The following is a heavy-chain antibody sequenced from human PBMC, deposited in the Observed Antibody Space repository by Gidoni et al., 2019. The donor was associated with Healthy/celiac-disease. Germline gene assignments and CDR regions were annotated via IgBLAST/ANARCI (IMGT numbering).Heavy chain of an antibody. V-gene: IGHV4-31*03. D-gene: IGHD1-26*01. Sequence: QVQLQESGPGLVKPSQTLSLTCTVSGGSISSGCYYWSWIRQHPGKGLEWIGYIYYSGSTYYHPSLKSRVTISVDTSKNQFSLKLSSVTAADTAVYYCARSGEAYYAFDIWGQGTMVTVSS. CDR2: IYYSGST. J-gene: IGHJ3*02. CDR1: GGSISSGCYY. CDR3: ARSGEAYYAFDI.